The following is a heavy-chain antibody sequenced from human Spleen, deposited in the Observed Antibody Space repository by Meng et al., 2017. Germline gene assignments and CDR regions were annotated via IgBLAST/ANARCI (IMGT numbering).Heavy chain of an antibody. V-gene: IGHV3-69-1*01. Sequence: GESLKISCAASGFTFSDYYMNWVRQAPGKGLEWVSSISSSSTIYYADSVKGRFSISRDNGKNSLYLEMISLRAEDTAVYYCARDQGSKTYYSDRSGYYYSDYWGQGTLVTVSS. CDR3: ARDQGSKTYYSDRSGYYYSDY. D-gene: IGHD3-22*01. J-gene: IGHJ4*02. CDR1: GFTFSDYY. CDR2: ISSSSTI.